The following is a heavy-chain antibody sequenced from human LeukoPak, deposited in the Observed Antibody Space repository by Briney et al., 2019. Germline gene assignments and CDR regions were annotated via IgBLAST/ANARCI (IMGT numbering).Heavy chain of an antibody. CDR3: ARSEDDFWSTYYFDY. Sequence: KPSETLSLTCIVSGGSISSSSYYWGWIRQPPGKGLEWIGYIYYSGSTSYNPSLKSGVTISVDTSKNQFSLKLSSVTAADTAVYYCARSEDDFWSTYYFDYWGQGTLVTVSS. V-gene: IGHV4-61*05. CDR1: GGSISSSSYY. CDR2: IYYSGST. D-gene: IGHD3-3*01. J-gene: IGHJ4*02.